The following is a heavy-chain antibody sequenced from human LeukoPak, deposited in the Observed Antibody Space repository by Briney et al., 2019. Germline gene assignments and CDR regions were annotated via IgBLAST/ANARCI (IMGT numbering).Heavy chain of an antibody. Sequence: GRSLRLSCAASGFTFSSYAMHWVRQAPGKGLEWVAVISYDGSNKYYADSVKGRFTISRDNSKNTLYLQMNSLRAEDTAVYYCARAGAVPAAKTYYFAYWGQGPLVTVSS. CDR3: ARAGAVPAAKTYYFAY. V-gene: IGHV3-30-3*01. CDR1: GFTFSSYA. J-gene: IGHJ4*02. CDR2: ISYDGSNK. D-gene: IGHD2-2*01.